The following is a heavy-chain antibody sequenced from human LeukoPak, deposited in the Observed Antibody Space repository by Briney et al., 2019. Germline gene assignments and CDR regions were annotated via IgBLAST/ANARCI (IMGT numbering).Heavy chain of an antibody. CDR2: MNPNSGNT. Sequence: GASVTVSCKASGYTFTSYDINWVRQATGQGLEWMGWMNPNSGNTGYAQKFQGRVTMTRNTSISTAYMELSSLRSEDTAVYYCAVTYYYDSSGPDAFDIWGQGTMVTVSS. CDR1: GYTFTSYD. V-gene: IGHV1-8*01. CDR3: AVTYYYDSSGPDAFDI. D-gene: IGHD3-22*01. J-gene: IGHJ3*02.